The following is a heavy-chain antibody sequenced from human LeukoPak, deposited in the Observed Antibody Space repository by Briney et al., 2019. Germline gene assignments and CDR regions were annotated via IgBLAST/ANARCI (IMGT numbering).Heavy chain of an antibody. CDR2: ISAYSGDT. Sequence: ASVKVSFKASGFSFASYGITWVRQAPGQGLEWMGWISAYSGDTKYAQNLQDRVAMTTDTSTSTAYMELRSLRSDDTAVYYCARPIRPYNYFENSGYGYYFDYWGQGTLVTVSS. V-gene: IGHV1-18*01. D-gene: IGHD3-22*01. J-gene: IGHJ4*02. CDR1: GFSFASYG. CDR3: ARPIRPYNYFENSGYGYYFDY.